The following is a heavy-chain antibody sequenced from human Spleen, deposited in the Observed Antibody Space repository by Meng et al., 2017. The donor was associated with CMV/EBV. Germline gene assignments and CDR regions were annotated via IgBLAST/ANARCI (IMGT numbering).Heavy chain of an antibody. CDR3: AGYYDILTGYPPTPYNWFDP. CDR2: IYYSGST. J-gene: IGHJ5*02. CDR1: GGSISSNNYY. D-gene: IGHD3-9*01. V-gene: IGHV4-39*07. Sequence: SDPLSLTCTVSGGSISSNNYYWAWIRQPPGKGLEWIGSIYYSGSTYCNPSLKSRVTISVDTSKSQFSLKLSSVTAADTAVYYCAGYYDILTGYPPTPYNWFDPWGQGALVTVSS.